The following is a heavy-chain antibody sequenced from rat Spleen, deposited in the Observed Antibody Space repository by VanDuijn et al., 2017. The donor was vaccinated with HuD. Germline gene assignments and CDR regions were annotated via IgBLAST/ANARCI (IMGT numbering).Heavy chain of an antibody. CDR1: GFTFNNAW. V-gene: IGHV6-8*01. Sequence: EVQLVETGGSLVQPGKSLKLTCATSGFTFNNAWMHWVRQSPEKQLEWVAQIKAKSNNYATYYAESVKGRFTISRDDAKSSVYLQMNNLKEEDTATYYCTTPIIQTTSIRDYWGQGAMVTVSS. CDR3: TTPIIQTTSIRDY. J-gene: IGHJ2*01. CDR2: IKAKSNNYAT. D-gene: IGHD1-9*01.